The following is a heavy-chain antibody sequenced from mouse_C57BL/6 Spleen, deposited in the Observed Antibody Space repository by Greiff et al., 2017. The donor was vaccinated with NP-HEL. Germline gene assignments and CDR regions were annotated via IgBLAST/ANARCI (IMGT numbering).Heavy chain of an antibody. D-gene: IGHD4-1*01. CDR2: IYPRSGNT. CDR3: ARRWDYFDY. CDR1: GYTFTSYG. J-gene: IGHJ2*01. Sequence: QVQLQQSGPELARPGASVKLSCKASGYTFTSYGISWVKQRTGQGLEWIGEIYPRSGNTYYNEKFKGKATLTADKSSSTAYMELRSLTSEDSAVYFCARRWDYFDYWGQGTTLTVSS. V-gene: IGHV1-81*01.